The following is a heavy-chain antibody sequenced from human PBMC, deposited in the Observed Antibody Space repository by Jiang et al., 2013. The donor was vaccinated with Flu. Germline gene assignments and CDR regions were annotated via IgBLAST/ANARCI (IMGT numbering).Heavy chain of an antibody. V-gene: IGHV3-33*01. CDR1: GFTFRSYG. Sequence: VQLVESGGGVVQPGRSLRLSCAASGFTFRSYGMYWVRQAPGKGLEWVALIWYDGSQKYYADSVKGRFTISRDNSKNTLYLQTNSLRVEDTAVYYCARVRSYGGSAKMPENWYFDLWGLAPWSLSPQ. D-gene: IGHD4-23*01. J-gene: IGHJ2*01. CDR2: IWYDGSQK. CDR3: ARVRSYGGSAKMPENWYFDL.